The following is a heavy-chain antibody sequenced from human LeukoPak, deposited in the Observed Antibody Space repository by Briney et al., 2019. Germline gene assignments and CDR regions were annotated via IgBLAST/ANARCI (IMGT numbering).Heavy chain of an antibody. D-gene: IGHD3-22*01. CDR2: ISSSGSTI. Sequence: GGSLRLSCAASGFTFSDYYMSWIRQAPGKGLEWVSYISSSGSTIYYADSVRGRFTISRDNAKNSLCLQMNSLRAEDTAVYYCARDQDSSGYYFLDYWGQGTLVTVSS. V-gene: IGHV3-11*01. CDR3: ARDQDSSGYYFLDY. J-gene: IGHJ4*02. CDR1: GFTFSDYY.